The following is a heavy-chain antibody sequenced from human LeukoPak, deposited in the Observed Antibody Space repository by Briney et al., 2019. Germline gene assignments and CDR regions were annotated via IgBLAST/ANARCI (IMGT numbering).Heavy chain of an antibody. J-gene: IGHJ3*02. D-gene: IGHD2-2*01. V-gene: IGHV4-38-2*01. Sequence: SETLSLTCAVSGYSISSGYYWGWIRLPPGKGLEWIGSIYHSGSTYHNPSLKSRVSISVDTSKNQFSLKLSSVTAADTAVYYCARRIGYCSSSSCYSAFDIWGQGTMVTVSS. CDR3: ARRIGYCSSSSCYSAFDI. CDR1: GYSISSGYY. CDR2: IYHSGST.